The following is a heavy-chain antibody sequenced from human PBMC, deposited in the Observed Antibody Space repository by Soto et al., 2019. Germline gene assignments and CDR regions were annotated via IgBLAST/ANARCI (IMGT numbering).Heavy chain of an antibody. J-gene: IGHJ6*02. V-gene: IGHV4-31*03. Sequence: SEPLPLTYSVAYGSSINRGYYWSWIRQHPGKGLEWIGYIYYSGSTYYNPSLKSRVTISVDTSKNQFSLKLSSVTAADTAVYYCARDRIEEMITLHNYYYGMDVWGQGTTVTVSS. CDR3: ARDRIEEMITLHNYYYGMDV. D-gene: IGHD3-22*01. CDR1: YGSSINRGYY. CDR2: IYYSGST.